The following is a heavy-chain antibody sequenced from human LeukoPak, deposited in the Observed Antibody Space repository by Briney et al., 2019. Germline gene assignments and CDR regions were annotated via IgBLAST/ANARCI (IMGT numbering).Heavy chain of an antibody. CDR3: ARGVGVDLGRGVMGTFDY. V-gene: IGHV3-13*01. D-gene: IGHD3-10*01. J-gene: IGHJ4*02. CDR1: GFIFRDYD. CDR2: IGTLGDV. Sequence: GGSLRLSCAASGFIFRDYDMHWVRQTTGGGLEWVSAIGTLGDVYYPDSVKGRFTISRENANNSLYLQMNSLRAGDTSVYYCARGVGVDLGRGVMGTFDYWGQGTPVSVS.